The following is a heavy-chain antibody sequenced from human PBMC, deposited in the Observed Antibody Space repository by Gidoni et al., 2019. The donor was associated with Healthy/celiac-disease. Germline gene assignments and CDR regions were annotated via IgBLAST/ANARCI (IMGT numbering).Heavy chain of an antibody. V-gene: IGHV3-30-3*01. Sequence: QVQPVESGGGVVQPGRSLRLSCAASGFTFRSYALHWVRQAPGKGLGWVAVISYDGSNKYYADSVKGRFTISRDNSKNTLYLQMNSLRAEDTAVYYCARGPNKDIVVVVAATVGAFDIWGQGTMVTVSS. J-gene: IGHJ3*02. CDR1: GFTFRSYA. CDR3: ARGPNKDIVVVVAATVGAFDI. CDR2: ISYDGSNK. D-gene: IGHD2-15*01.